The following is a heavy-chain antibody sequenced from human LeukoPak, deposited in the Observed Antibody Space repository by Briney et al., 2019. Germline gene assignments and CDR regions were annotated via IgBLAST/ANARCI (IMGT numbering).Heavy chain of an antibody. D-gene: IGHD3-22*01. CDR3: ASSSSGYRDAFDI. J-gene: IGHJ3*02. Sequence: ASVKVSCKASGYTFTSYYMHWVRQAPGQGLEWMGIINPSGGSTSYAQKFQGRVTMTRDMSTSTVYMELSSLRSGDTAVYYCASSSSGYRDAFDIWGQGTMVTVSS. CDR1: GYTFTSYY. V-gene: IGHV1-46*01. CDR2: INPSGGST.